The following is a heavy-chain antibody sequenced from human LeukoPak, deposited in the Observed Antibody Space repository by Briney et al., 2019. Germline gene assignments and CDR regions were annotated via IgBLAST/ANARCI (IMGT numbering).Heavy chain of an antibody. CDR1: GVSMNDYF. D-gene: IGHD5-18*01. Sequence: SETLSLTCTVSGVSMNDYFWSWIRQSPEKGLEWIGFIYSSGTTKYTPSLKSRASISLDTSRNRFSLKLNSVTAADTAVYYCARSPERGYSYGFGHWSQGILVTVSS. CDR3: ARSPERGYSYGFGH. V-gene: IGHV4-59*12. J-gene: IGHJ5*02. CDR2: IYSSGTT.